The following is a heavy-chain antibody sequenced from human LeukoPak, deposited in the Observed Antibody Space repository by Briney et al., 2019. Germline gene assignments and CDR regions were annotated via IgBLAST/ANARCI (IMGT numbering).Heavy chain of an antibody. CDR1: GFTLSSYG. CDR2: ISGSGSNT. CDR3: AREKSFLEWLSTGRRDGYYMDV. V-gene: IGHV3-21*01. Sequence: GGSLRLSCAASGFTLSSYGMSWVRQAPGKGLEWVSAISGSGSNTYYADSGKGRFTVSRDNAKNSLYLQMNSLRADDTAVYYCAREKSFLEWLSTGRRDGYYMDVWGKGTTVTVSS. D-gene: IGHD3-3*02. J-gene: IGHJ6*03.